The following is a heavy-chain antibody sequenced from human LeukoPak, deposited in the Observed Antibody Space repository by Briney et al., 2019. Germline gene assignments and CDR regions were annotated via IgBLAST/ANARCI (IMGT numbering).Heavy chain of an antibody. D-gene: IGHD3-16*01. CDR3: ARAGFGQLDHQRNPTPHPNWFDP. V-gene: IGHV4-30-2*01. Sequence: SETLSLTCAVSGGSISSGGYSWSWIRQPPGKGLEWIGYIYHSGSTYYNPSLKSRVTISVDRPKNQFSLKLSSVTAADTAVYYCARAGFGQLDHQRNPTPHPNWFDPWGQGTLVTISS. CDR1: GGSISSGGYS. J-gene: IGHJ5*02. CDR2: IYHSGST.